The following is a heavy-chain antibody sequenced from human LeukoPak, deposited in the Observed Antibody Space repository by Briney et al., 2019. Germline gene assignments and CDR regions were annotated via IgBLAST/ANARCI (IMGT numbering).Heavy chain of an antibody. V-gene: IGHV1-18*01. CDR3: AREAYNWNYALGSYYYMDV. CDR2: ISAYNGNT. CDR1: GYTFTSYG. Sequence: EASVKVSCKASGYTFTSYGISWVRQAPGQGLEWMGWISAYNGNTNYAQKLQGRVTMTTDTSTSTAYMELRSLRSDDTAVYYCAREAYNWNYALGSYYYMDVWGKGTTVTVSS. J-gene: IGHJ6*03. D-gene: IGHD1-7*01.